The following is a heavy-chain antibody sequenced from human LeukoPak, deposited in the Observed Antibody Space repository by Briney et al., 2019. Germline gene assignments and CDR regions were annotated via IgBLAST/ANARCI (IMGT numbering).Heavy chain of an antibody. D-gene: IGHD6-19*01. Sequence: GGSLRLSCAASGFTFSSYEMNWVRQAPGKGLEWVSYISSSGSTIYYADSVKGRFTISRDNAKNSLNLQMNSLRAEDTAVYYCARGGSGSAYYMDVWGKGTTVTISS. V-gene: IGHV3-48*03. CDR2: ISSSGSTI. CDR1: GFTFSSYE. CDR3: ARGGSGSAYYMDV. J-gene: IGHJ6*03.